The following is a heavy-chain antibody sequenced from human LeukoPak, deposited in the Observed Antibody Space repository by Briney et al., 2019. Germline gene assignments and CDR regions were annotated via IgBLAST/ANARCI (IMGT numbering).Heavy chain of an antibody. CDR1: GFTFSDYY. Sequence: GGSLRLSCAASGFTFSDYYMSLIRQAPGKGLEWVSYISSSGSTIYYADSVKGRFTISRDNAKNSLYLQMNSLRAEDTAVYYCARGSWYEAYYYYMDVWGKGTTVTVSS. CDR2: ISSSGSTI. CDR3: ARGSWYEAYYYYMDV. D-gene: IGHD6-13*01. V-gene: IGHV3-11*04. J-gene: IGHJ6*03.